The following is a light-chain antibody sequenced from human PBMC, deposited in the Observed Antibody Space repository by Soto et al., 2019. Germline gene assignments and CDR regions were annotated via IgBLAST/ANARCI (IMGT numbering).Light chain of an antibody. CDR1: SSNIGSNY. CDR2: RNN. Sequence: VLTQPPSASGSPGQRVTISCSGSSSNIGSNYVYWYQQLPGTAPKLLIYRNNQRPSGVPDRFSGSKSGTSASLAISGLRSEDEADYYCAAWDDSLSAVVFGGGTKVTVL. CDR3: AAWDDSLSAVV. V-gene: IGLV1-47*01. J-gene: IGLJ2*01.